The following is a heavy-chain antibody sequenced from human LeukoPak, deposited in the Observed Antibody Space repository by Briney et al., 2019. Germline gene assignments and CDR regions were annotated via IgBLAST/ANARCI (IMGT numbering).Heavy chain of an antibody. CDR3: ARVRAPHYYDY. CDR1: GFSLSSYG. Sequence: GSLTLSCAASGFSLSSYGMHWVRQPPGKGLEWVAVISYDGSKKYYADSVRGRFTISRDNSKNTQYLEMNSLKAEDTAVYYCARVRAPHYYDYWGQGTLVTVSS. V-gene: IGHV3-30-3*01. J-gene: IGHJ4*02. CDR2: ISYDGSKK.